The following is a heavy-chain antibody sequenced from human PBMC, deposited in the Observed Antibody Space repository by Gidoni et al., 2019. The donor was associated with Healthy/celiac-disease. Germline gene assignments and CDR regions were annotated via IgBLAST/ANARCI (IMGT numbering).Heavy chain of an antibody. CDR2: IYYSGST. D-gene: IGHD3-3*01. Sequence: QLQLQESGPGLVKPSETLSLTCTVSGGSISSSSYYWGWIRQPPGKGLEWIGGIYYSGSTYYNPSLKSRVTISVDTSKNQFSLKLSSVTAADTAVYYCARRTITIFGVVKDDYWGQGTLVTVSS. CDR3: ARRTITIFGVVKDDY. CDR1: GGSISSSSYY. J-gene: IGHJ4*02. V-gene: IGHV4-39*01.